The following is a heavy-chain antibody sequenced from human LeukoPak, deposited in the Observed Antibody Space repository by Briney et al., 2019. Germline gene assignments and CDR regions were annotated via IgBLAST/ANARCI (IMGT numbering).Heavy chain of an antibody. V-gene: IGHV4-59*01. CDR2: IYYTGST. Sequence: SETLSLTCTVSGGSIGTFYWSWIRRPPGEGLEWIGYIYYTGSTNYNPSLKSRVTTSVDTSKNQVSLRLTSVTAADTAVYYCVREQRSYDFSSSFYVAHGMDVWGQGTTVIVSS. CDR3: VREQRSYDFSSSFYVAHGMDV. J-gene: IGHJ6*02. CDR1: GGSIGTFY. D-gene: IGHD3-3*01.